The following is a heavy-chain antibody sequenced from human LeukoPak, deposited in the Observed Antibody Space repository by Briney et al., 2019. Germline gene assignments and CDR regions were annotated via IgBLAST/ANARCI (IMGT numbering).Heavy chain of an antibody. CDR3: ARGVTIGYSYGNDY. CDR1: GGSISSYY. CDR2: IYYSGST. D-gene: IGHD5-18*01. Sequence: SETPSLTCTVSGGSISSYYWSWIRQPPGKGLEWIGYIYYSGSTNYNPSLKSRVTISVDTSKNQFSLKLSSVTAADTAVYYCARGVTIGYSYGNDYWGQGTLVTVSS. J-gene: IGHJ4*02. V-gene: IGHV4-59*12.